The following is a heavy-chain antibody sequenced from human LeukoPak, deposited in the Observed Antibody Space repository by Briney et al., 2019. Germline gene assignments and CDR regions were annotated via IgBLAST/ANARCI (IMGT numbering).Heavy chain of an antibody. Sequence: SETLSLTCIVSGYSISSGYYWGWIRQPPGKGLEWIGNIYHSGSTYYNPSLKSRVTISVDTSKNQFSLKLSSVTAADTAVYYCARGIRFLEWLLPPYYYYYMDVWGKGTTVTVSS. CDR1: GYSISSGYY. CDR3: ARGIRFLEWLLPPYYYYYMDV. CDR2: IYHSGST. D-gene: IGHD3-3*01. J-gene: IGHJ6*03. V-gene: IGHV4-38-2*02.